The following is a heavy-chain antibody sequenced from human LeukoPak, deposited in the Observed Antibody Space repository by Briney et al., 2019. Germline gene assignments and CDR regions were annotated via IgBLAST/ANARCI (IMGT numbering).Heavy chain of an antibody. Sequence: SETLSLTCTVSGGSISSYYWSWIRQPPGKGLEWIGYIYYSGSTNYNPSLKSRVTISVDTSKNQFSLKLSSVTAADTAVYYCTAVAATGYFQHWGQGTLVTVSS. CDR1: GGSISSYY. J-gene: IGHJ1*01. V-gene: IGHV4-59*08. CDR3: TAVAATGYFQH. D-gene: IGHD2-15*01. CDR2: IYYSGST.